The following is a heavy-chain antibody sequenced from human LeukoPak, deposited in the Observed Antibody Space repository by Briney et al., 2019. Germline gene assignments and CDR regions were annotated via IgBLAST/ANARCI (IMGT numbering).Heavy chain of an antibody. CDR2: ISSSSSYI. V-gene: IGHV3-21*01. J-gene: IGHJ3*02. CDR3: ARSWVTIFGVAMNAFDI. D-gene: IGHD3-3*01. Sequence: PGGSLRLSCAASGFTFSSYSMNWVRQAPGKGLEWVSSISSSSSYIYYADSVKGRFTISRDNAKDSLYLQINSLRAEDTAVYYCARSWVTIFGVAMNAFDIWGQGTMVTVSS. CDR1: GFTFSSYS.